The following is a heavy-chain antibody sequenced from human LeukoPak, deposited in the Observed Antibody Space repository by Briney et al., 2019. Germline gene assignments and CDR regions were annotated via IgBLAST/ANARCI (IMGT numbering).Heavy chain of an antibody. D-gene: IGHD3-22*01. J-gene: IGHJ3*02. CDR1: GFTFSSYS. V-gene: IGHV3-48*01. Sequence: GGSLRLSCAASGFTFSSYSMNWVRQAPGKGLEWVSYISSSSSTIYYADSVKGRFTISRDNAKNSLYLQMNSLRAEDTAVYYCARGTSDYYDSSGYWAFDIWGQGTMVTVSS. CDR3: ARGTSDYYDSSGYWAFDI. CDR2: ISSSSSTI.